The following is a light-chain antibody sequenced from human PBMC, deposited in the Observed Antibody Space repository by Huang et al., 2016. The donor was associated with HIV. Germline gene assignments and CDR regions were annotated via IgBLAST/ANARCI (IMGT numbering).Light chain of an antibody. Sequence: EIVLTQSPGTLSLSPGERATLSCRASQSVSSSYLAWDQQKPGQSPKLLIYGASARDTGIPDRFSGSGSGTDFTLTISRLEPEDFAVYFCQQYGNSLFTFGPGTKVDVK. CDR1: QSVSSSY. V-gene: IGKV3-20*01. CDR3: QQYGNSLFT. CDR2: GAS. J-gene: IGKJ3*01.